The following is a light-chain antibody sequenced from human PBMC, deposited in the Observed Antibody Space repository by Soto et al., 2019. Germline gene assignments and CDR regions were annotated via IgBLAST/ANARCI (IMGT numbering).Light chain of an antibody. CDR3: SSYTSSSTVV. J-gene: IGLJ2*01. CDR2: DVS. Sequence: QSALTQPASVSVSPGQSITISCTGTSSDVGGYNYVSWYQQHPGKAPKLMIYDVSNRPSGVSNRFSGSKSGDTASLTISGLQAEDEADYHCSSYTSSSTVVFGGGTKLTVL. V-gene: IGLV2-14*01. CDR1: SSDVGGYNY.